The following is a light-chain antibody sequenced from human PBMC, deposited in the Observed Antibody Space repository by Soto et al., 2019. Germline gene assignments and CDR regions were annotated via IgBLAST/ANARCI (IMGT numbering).Light chain of an antibody. CDR2: GTS. CDR3: QQYDSCPIT. V-gene: IGKV1D-16*01. J-gene: IGKJ5*01. CDR1: QGIRNL. Sequence: DIQMTQSPSSLSASVGDRVTITCRASQGIRNLLVWYQQKPEKAPKSLIYGTSNLESGVPSRFSGSGSGTDYTLTISSLQPEDFATYYCQQYDSCPITFGQGTRLEIK.